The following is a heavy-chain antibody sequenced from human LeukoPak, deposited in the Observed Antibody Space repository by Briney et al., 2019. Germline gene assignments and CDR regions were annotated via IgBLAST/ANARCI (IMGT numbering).Heavy chain of an antibody. V-gene: IGHV3-7*01. CDR1: GFIFSNYY. CDR2: IQEDGSAT. J-gene: IGHJ4*02. Sequence: GGSLRLSCAASGFIFSNYYMGWVRQAPAKGLEWVANIQEDGSATYYVDSVKGRFTISRDNAKNSLDLQMNSLRAEDTAVYFCARRKEVQTTFDCWGQGTLVTVSS. CDR3: ARRKEVQTTFDC. D-gene: IGHD1-14*01.